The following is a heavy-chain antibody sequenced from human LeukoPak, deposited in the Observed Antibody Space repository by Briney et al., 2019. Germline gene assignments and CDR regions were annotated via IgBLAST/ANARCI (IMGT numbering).Heavy chain of an antibody. D-gene: IGHD2-15*01. CDR1: GYSISSGYY. V-gene: IGHV4-38-2*02. J-gene: IGHJ5*02. CDR2: IYHSGST. CDR3: ARGFGVVVAAADWFDP. Sequence: SETLSLTCTVSGYSISSGYYWGWIRQPPGKGLGWIGSIYHSGSTYYNPSLKSRVTISVDTSKNQFSLKLRSVTAADTAVYYCARGFGVVVAAADWFDPWGQGTLVTVSS.